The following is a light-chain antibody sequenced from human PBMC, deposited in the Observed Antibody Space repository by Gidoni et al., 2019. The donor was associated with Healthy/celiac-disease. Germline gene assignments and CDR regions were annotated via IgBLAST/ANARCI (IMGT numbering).Light chain of an antibody. CDR3: QQSYSTPPIT. CDR1: KSISSY. V-gene: IGKV1-39*01. J-gene: IGKJ5*01. CDR2: AAS. Sequence: DIQMTQSPSSLSASVGDRVTITCRASKSISSYLNWYQQKQGKAPKILIYAASSLQSWVPSRFSGSGCGTDFSIIISSMQPEDFATYYCQQSYSTPPITFGQGTRLEIK.